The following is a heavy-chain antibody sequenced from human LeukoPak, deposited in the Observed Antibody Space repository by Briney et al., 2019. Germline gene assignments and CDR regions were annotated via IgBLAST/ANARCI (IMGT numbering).Heavy chain of an antibody. J-gene: IGHJ4*02. CDR3: ARFAPYDSSGAIDY. CDR1: GGPISSSSYY. Sequence: SSETLSLTCTVSGGPISSSSYYWGWIRQPPGKGLEWIGSIYYSVSTYYNPSLKSRVTISVDTSKNQFSLKLSSVTAADTAVYYCARFAPYDSSGAIDYWGQGTLVTVSS. V-gene: IGHV4-39*01. D-gene: IGHD3-22*01. CDR2: IYYSVST.